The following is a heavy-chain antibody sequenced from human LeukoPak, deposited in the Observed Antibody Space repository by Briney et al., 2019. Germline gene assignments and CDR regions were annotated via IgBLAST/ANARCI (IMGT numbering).Heavy chain of an antibody. V-gene: IGHV5-10-1*01. J-gene: IGHJ4*02. CDR2: IDPSDSYT. CDR3: ASTGGYNSSWPNY. CDR1: GYSFTSYW. D-gene: IGHD6-13*01. Sequence: GESLRISCKGSGYSFTSYWISWVRQMPGKGLEWMGRIDPSDSYTNYSPSFQGHVTISADKSISTAYLQWSSLKASDTAMYYCASTGGYNSSWPNYWGQGTLVTVSS.